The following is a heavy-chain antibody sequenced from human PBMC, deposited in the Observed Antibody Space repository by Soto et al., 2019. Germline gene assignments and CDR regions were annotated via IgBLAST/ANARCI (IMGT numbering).Heavy chain of an antibody. J-gene: IGHJ3*01. CDR2: IHYSGST. Sequence: QVQLQESGPGLVKPSETLSLTCTVSGGSVSSGSYYWSWIRQPPGKGLEWIGYIHYSGSTNYNPSLRGRVNIFSGTSKIQFSLRLSSVTAADTAVYYCASDYPDIVGINMEAFDFWGQGTMVSVSS. CDR1: GGSVSSGSYY. V-gene: IGHV4-61*01. CDR3: ASDYPDIVGINMEAFDF. D-gene: IGHD2-15*01.